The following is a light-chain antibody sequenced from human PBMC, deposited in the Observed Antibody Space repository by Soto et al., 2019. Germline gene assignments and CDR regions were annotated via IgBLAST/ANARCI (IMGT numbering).Light chain of an antibody. CDR3: SSYSSSSNLCV. Sequence: QSALPHPATVSGSPGHSITISCAGTSSDVGAYKYVSWYQQHPGKAPKVMIYEVSNRPSGVSNRFSGSKSGNTASLTISGLQAEDEVDYFCSSYSSSSNLCVFGTGTKFTVL. CDR2: EVS. CDR1: SSDVGAYKY. J-gene: IGLJ1*01. V-gene: IGLV2-14*01.